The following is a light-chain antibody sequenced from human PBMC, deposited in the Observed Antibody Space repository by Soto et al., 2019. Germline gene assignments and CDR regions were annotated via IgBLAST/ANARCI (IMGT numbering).Light chain of an antibody. Sequence: ERVMTQSPATLSVSPGERATLSCRASQSVSSDLAWYQQKPDQAPRLLIYDASTRATGIPARFSGSGSGTEFTLTISSLQPEDVALYYCQQYNDWPLTFGGGTKGEIK. V-gene: IGKV3-15*01. CDR1: QSVSSD. CDR2: DAS. J-gene: IGKJ4*01. CDR3: QQYNDWPLT.